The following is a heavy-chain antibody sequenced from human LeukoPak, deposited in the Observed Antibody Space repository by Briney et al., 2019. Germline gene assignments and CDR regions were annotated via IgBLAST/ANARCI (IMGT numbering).Heavy chain of an antibody. CDR1: GYSISSGYY. D-gene: IGHD4-23*01. V-gene: IGHV4-38-2*02. Sequence: SETLSLTCTVSGYSISSGYYWGWIRQPPGKGLEWIGSIYHSGSTYYNPSLKSRVTISVDTSKNQFSLKLSSVTAADTAVYYCARDTTSFYGGNSGLFDYWGQGTLVTVSS. J-gene: IGHJ4*02. CDR2: IYHSGST. CDR3: ARDTTSFYGGNSGLFDY.